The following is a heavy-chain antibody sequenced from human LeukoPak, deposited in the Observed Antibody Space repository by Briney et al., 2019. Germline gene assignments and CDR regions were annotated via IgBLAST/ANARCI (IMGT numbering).Heavy chain of an antibody. CDR3: ARRGDGYNLNFVY. V-gene: IGHV5-51*01. Sequence: GESLKISCNGTGYTFTNYWIGLVRQIPGKGLELVGFIYPGDSVTRYSPSFQGEVTISADKSISTAYLQWSSLKASDTAMYYCARRGDGYNLNFVYWGEGALVIVSS. CDR1: GYTFTNYW. D-gene: IGHD5-24*01. J-gene: IGHJ4*02. CDR2: IYPGDSVT.